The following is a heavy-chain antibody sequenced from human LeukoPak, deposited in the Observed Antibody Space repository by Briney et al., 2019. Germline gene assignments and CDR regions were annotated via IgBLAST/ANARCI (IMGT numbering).Heavy chain of an antibody. V-gene: IGHV3-11*04. CDR3: ARALADNRGYYLGFDY. D-gene: IGHD3-22*01. Sequence: KAGGSLRLSCAASGFTFSDYYMGWIRQAPGKGLEWISYITNNNGAMFYAGSVEGRLTIFRDNAKNSLYLQMNSLRPDDTAVYYCARALADNRGYYLGFDYWGQGTLVTVSS. CDR2: ITNNNGAM. CDR1: GFTFSDYY. J-gene: IGHJ4*02.